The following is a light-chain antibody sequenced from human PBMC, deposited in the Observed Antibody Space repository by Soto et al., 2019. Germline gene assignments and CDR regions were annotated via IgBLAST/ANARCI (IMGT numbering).Light chain of an antibody. CDR3: SSYTATNTYV. CDR1: TSDVGNYNY. Sequence: QSALTQPASVSGSPGQSITISCTGTTSDVGNYNYVSWYQQHPGKAPKLMIYEVSYRSTGASNRFSGTKSGNTASLTISGLQGEDEADYYCSSYTATNTYVFGTGTSSPS. J-gene: IGLJ1*01. V-gene: IGLV2-14*01. CDR2: EVS.